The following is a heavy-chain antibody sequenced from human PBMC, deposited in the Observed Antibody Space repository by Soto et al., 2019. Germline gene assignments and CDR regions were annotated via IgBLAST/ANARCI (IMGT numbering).Heavy chain of an antibody. CDR3: ATLRRFGELFADY. Sequence: QVRLQESGPGLVKASETLSLTCTVSGSSMSGFLWSWIRQPPGRGPEWIAHLSDVGDTKYNPSLRSRVTISVDTSKNQFSLRLNSVTAADTAVYYCATLRRFGELFADYWGQGTLVSVSS. CDR1: GSSMSGFL. J-gene: IGHJ4*02. D-gene: IGHD3-10*01. CDR2: LSDVGDT. V-gene: IGHV4-59*03.